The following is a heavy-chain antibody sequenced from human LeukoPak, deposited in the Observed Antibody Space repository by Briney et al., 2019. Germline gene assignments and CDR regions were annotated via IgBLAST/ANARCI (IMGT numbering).Heavy chain of an antibody. Sequence: ASVKVSCKASGYTFTGYYMHWVRQAPGQGLEWMGWINPNSGGTNYAQKFQGRVTMTRDTSTSTVYMELSSLRSEDTAVYYCAREEDYYDSSGYYGYWGQGTLVTVSS. V-gene: IGHV1-2*02. J-gene: IGHJ4*02. CDR1: GYTFTGYY. CDR3: AREEDYYDSSGYYGY. CDR2: INPNSGGT. D-gene: IGHD3-22*01.